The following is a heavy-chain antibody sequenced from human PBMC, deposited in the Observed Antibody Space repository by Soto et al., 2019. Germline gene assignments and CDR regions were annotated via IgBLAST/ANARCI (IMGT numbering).Heavy chain of an antibody. Sequence: SVKVSCKASGGTFSSYAISWVRQAPGQGLEWMGGIIPIFGTANYGQKFQGRVTITADESTSTAYMELSSLRSEDTAVYYCARGGGWLSDAFDIWGQGTMVTVSS. D-gene: IGHD3-22*01. CDR1: GGTFSSYA. CDR2: IIPIFGTA. J-gene: IGHJ3*02. V-gene: IGHV1-69*13. CDR3: ARGGGWLSDAFDI.